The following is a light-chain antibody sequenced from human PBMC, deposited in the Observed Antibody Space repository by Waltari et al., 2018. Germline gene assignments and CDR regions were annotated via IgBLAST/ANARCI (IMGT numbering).Light chain of an antibody. V-gene: IGLV2-23*02. Sequence: QSALTQPASVSGTPGPSIPISCSGTPIDFGSYDLVSCYQQHPGEAPKLLICEVFKRPPDTSSRFSGAKSGSTASLTISGLQPEDEADYYCCSYAGRGTYVFGSGTKVTVL. CDR3: CSYAGRGTYV. CDR2: EVF. CDR1: PIDFGSYDL. J-gene: IGLJ1*01.